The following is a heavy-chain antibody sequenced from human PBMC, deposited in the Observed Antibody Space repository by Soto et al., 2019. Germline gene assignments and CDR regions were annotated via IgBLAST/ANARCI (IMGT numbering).Heavy chain of an antibody. CDR1: GYSFTNYW. CDR2: IHPGDSDT. CDR3: ARHNRYSSTWFEGWFDP. D-gene: IGHD6-13*01. J-gene: IGHJ5*02. Sequence: GESLKLSWQGSGYSFTNYWVGWVRQIPGRGLEWMGIIHPGDSDTRYSPFFQGQVTISADKSISTAYLQWSSLKASDTAMYYCARHNRYSSTWFEGWFDPWGQGTLVTVSS. V-gene: IGHV5-51*01.